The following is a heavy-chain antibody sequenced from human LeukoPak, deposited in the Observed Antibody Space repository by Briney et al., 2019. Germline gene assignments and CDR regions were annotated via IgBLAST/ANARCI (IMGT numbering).Heavy chain of an antibody. J-gene: IGHJ5*02. V-gene: IGHV4-34*01. CDR1: GGSFSGYY. CDR3: ASRGVIRGLNYCSGVSCYSLGWFHP. D-gene: IGHD2-15*01. Sequence: PSETLSLTCAVYGGSFSGYYWSWIRQPPGKGLEWIGEINHSGSTNYNPSLKSRVTISVDTSKNQFSLKLSSVTAADTPVSYCASRGVIRGLNYCSGVSCYSLGWFHPWRQGTLVTVSS. CDR2: INHSGST.